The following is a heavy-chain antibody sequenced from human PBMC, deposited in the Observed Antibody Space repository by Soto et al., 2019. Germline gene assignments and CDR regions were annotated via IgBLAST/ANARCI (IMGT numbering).Heavy chain of an antibody. D-gene: IGHD6-6*01. J-gene: IGHJ4*02. CDR3: ARLISYSSSYPDY. CDR2: IIPIFGTA. V-gene: IGHV1-69*13. CDR1: AGTFSMYA. Sequence: SLWVSCKTSAGTFSMYAISWVGQAPGQGLEWMGGIIPIFGTANYAQKFQGRVTITADESTSTAYMELSSLKSEDTAVYYCARLISYSSSYPDYWGQGTLVTVSS.